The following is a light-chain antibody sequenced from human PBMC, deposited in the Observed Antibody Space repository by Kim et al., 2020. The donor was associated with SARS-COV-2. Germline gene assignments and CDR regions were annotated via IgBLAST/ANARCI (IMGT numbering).Light chain of an antibody. J-gene: IGLJ2*01. Sequence: GQTITIYGTGTRSDGWSYNLVSWYQQHQGKAPKLMIYEVSKRPSGVSNRFSGFKYGNPASLTISGLQAEDEADYYCCSYVSGTTFVFSGGTQLTVL. CDR1: RSDGWSYNL. CDR3: CSYVSGTTFV. CDR2: EVS. V-gene: IGLV2-23*02.